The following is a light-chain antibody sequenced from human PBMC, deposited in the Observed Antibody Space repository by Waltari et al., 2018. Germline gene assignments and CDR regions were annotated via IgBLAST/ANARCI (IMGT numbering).Light chain of an antibody. J-gene: IGKJ4*01. CDR3: QQYTSFSLT. CDR2: KAS. CDR1: QSISSW. Sequence: DIQMTQSTSSLSASIGDRVTFTCRASQSISSWLAWYQQKPGKAPKLLISKASTLESGVPSRFSGSGSGTEFTLTMSSLQPDDFATYYCQQYTSFSLTFGGGTTVEIK. V-gene: IGKV1-5*03.